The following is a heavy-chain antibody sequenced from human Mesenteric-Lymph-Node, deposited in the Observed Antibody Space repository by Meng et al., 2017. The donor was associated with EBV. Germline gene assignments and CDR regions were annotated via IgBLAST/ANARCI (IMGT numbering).Heavy chain of an antibody. D-gene: IGHD3-9*01. V-gene: IGHV4-39*07. CDR3: ARVYDIGGYFDL. J-gene: IGHJ2*01. CDR2: IYYSGST. Sequence: QVQLQESGPGLVXXXXXLXLTXTVSGVSISNSGYYWGWIRQPPGSGLEWIGSIYYSGSTYYNPSLKSRATTLVDTSKNQFSLKLDSMTAADTAVYYCARVYDIGGYFDLWGRGTLVTVSS. CDR1: GVSISNSGYY.